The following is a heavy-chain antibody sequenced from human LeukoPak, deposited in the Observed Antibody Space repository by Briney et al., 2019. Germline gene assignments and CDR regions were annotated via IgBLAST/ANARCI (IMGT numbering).Heavy chain of an antibody. D-gene: IGHD4-11*01. CDR2: IYYSGST. CDR1: GYSISSGYY. Sequence: SETLSLTCTVSGYSISSGYYWGWIRQPPGKGLEWIGSIYYSGSTYYNPSLKSRVTISVDTSKNQFSLKLSSVTAADTAVYYCARGWADYSIPPHFDYWGQGTLVTVSS. V-gene: IGHV4-38-2*02. J-gene: IGHJ4*02. CDR3: ARGWADYSIPPHFDY.